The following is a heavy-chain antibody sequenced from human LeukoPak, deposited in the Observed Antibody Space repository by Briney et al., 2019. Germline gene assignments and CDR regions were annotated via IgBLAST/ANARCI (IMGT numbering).Heavy chain of an antibody. CDR2: INPSGGGT. D-gene: IGHD3-22*01. CDR3: ARDPIEYYDSSGYLDY. CDR1: GYTFTSYY. J-gene: IGHJ4*02. V-gene: IGHV1-46*01. Sequence: ASVKVSCKASGYTFTSYYMHWVRQAPGQGLEWMGIINPSGGGTTYAQKFQGRVTMTRDTSTSTVYMELSSLRSEDTAVYYCARDPIEYYDSSGYLDYWGQGTLVTVSS.